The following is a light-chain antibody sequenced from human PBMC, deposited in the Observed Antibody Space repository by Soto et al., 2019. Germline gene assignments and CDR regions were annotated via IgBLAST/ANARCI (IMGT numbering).Light chain of an antibody. Sequence: EIVMTQSPATLSVSPGERATLSCRASQSISRRLAWYQQKPGQAPRLLIYGASTRATGIPARFSGSGSETEFTLTTSSRLSQDVVVYYCQQYNNWLPFTFGRGTRLEIK. V-gene: IGKV3-15*01. CDR3: QQYNNWLPFT. CDR2: GAS. J-gene: IGKJ5*01. CDR1: QSISRR.